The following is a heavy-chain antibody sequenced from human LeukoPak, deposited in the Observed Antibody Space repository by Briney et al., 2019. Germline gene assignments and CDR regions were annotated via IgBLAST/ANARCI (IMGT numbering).Heavy chain of an antibody. V-gene: IGHV3-23*01. CDR1: GFTLSSCA. Sequence: GGSLRLSCTASGFTLSSCAMSWARQAPGKGLECVSTISGSGVTTRYADSVRGRFTISRDSSKNTLYLQMNSLRAEDTAIYYCTKGPRDLPHAFDIWGLGTMVTVSS. J-gene: IGHJ3*02. D-gene: IGHD5/OR15-5a*01. CDR3: TKGPRDLPHAFDI. CDR2: ISGSGVTT.